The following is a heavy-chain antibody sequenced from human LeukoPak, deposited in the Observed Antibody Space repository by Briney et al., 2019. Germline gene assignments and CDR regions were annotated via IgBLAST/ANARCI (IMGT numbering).Heavy chain of an antibody. CDR2: IYYSGST. CDR3: ARLTGGWLLDLSYYFDY. D-gene: IGHD6-19*01. V-gene: IGHV4-39*01. J-gene: IGHJ4*02. Sequence: SETLSLTCTVSGGSISSSSYYWGWIRQPPGKGLEWIGSIYYSGSTYYNPSLKSRVTISVDTSKNQFSLKLSSVTAADTAVYYCARLTGGWLLDLSYYFDYWGQGTLVTVSS. CDR1: GGSISSSSYY.